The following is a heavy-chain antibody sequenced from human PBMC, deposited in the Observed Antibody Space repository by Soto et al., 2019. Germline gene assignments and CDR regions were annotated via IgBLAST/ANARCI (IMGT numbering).Heavy chain of an antibody. CDR3: ARDRDGIMITFGGVIVPKYYFDY. CDR2: INPNSGGT. D-gene: IGHD3-16*02. Sequence: ASVKVSCKASGYTFTSYYMHWVRQAPGQGLEWMGWINPNSGGTNYAQKFQGWVTMTRDTSISTAYMELSRLRSDDTAVYYCARDRDGIMITFGGVIVPKYYFDYWGQGTLVTVSS. V-gene: IGHV1-2*04. CDR1: GYTFTSYY. J-gene: IGHJ4*02.